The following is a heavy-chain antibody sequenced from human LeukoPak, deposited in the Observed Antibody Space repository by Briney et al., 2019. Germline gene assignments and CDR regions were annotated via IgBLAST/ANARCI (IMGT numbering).Heavy chain of an antibody. V-gene: IGHV4-38-2*02. D-gene: IGHD3-10*01. J-gene: IGHJ4*02. CDR1: GYSISSGFY. Sequence: PSETLSLTCTVSGYSISSGFYWGWIRQPPGKGLEWVGSVYHSGNTYYSPSLKSRVTISVDTSKNQFSLKLSSVTAADTAVYYCARDKFTYYGSGSYSDYWGQGTLVTVSS. CDR3: ARDKFTYYGSGSYSDY. CDR2: VYHSGNT.